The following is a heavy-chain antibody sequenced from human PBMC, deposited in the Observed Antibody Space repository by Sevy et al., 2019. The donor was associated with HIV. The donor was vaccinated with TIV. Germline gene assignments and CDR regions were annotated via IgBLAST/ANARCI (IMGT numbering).Heavy chain of an antibody. V-gene: IGHV3-11*01. Sequence: GGSQRLSCAASGFTFNDYNLSWIRQAPGKGLEWVSYISTSTSTTTIYYADSVKGRFTISRDNAKNSIYLQMNSLRVDDTAVYYCARAGGWFDAWGQGTLVTVSS. CDR2: ISTSTSTTTI. J-gene: IGHJ5*02. CDR1: GFTFNDYN. CDR3: ARAGGWFDA.